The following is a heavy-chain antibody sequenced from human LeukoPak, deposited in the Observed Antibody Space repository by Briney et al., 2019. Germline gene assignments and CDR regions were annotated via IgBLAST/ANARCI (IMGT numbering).Heavy chain of an antibody. J-gene: IGHJ4*02. D-gene: IGHD2-15*01. Sequence: GASVKVSCKASGYTFTSYGISWVRQAPGQGLEWMGWISAYNGNTNYAQNLQGRVTMTTDPSTSPAYMELSSLRSDDTAVYYCSRDCTGGSCFSFYWGQGALVTVSS. CDR3: SRDCTGGSCFSFY. V-gene: IGHV1-18*01. CDR1: GYTFTSYG. CDR2: ISAYNGNT.